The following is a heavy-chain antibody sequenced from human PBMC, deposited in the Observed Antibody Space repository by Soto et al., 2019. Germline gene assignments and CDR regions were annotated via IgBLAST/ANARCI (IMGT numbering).Heavy chain of an antibody. J-gene: IGHJ4*02. D-gene: IGHD6-19*01. CDR3: ARGALYSGGWYDY. V-gene: IGHV3-11*05. CDR2: ISSSSSYT. Sequence: QVQLVESGGGLVKPGGSLRLSCAASGFTFSDYYMSWIRQAPGKGLEWLSYISSSSSYTNYADSVKGRFTISRDNAKNSLCLEMNSLRAEDTAVYYCARGALYSGGWYDYWGQGTLVTVSS. CDR1: GFTFSDYY.